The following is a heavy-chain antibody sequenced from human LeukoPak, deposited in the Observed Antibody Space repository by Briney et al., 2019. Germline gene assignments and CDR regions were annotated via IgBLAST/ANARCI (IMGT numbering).Heavy chain of an antibody. D-gene: IGHD2-15*01. Sequence: AGGSLRLSCAASGFTFSSYAMSWVRQAPGKGLEWVSAISGSGGSTYYADSVKGRFTISRDNSKNTLYLQVNSLRAEDTAVYYCAKQLGYCSDGSCYFPYWGQGTLVTVSS. CDR3: AKQLGYCSDGSCYFPY. CDR2: ISGSGGST. V-gene: IGHV3-23*01. J-gene: IGHJ4*02. CDR1: GFTFSSYA.